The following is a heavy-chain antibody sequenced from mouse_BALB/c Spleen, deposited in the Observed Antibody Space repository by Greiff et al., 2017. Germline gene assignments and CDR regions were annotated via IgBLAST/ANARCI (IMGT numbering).Heavy chain of an antibody. D-gene: IGHD1-1*01. V-gene: IGHV5-6*01. CDR2: ISSGGSYT. J-gene: IGHJ4*01. Sequence: EVKLMESGGDLVKPGWSLKLSCAASGFTFSSYGMSWVRQTPDKRLEWVATISSGGSYTYYPDSVKGRFTISRDNAKNTLYLQMSSLKSEDTAMYYCARHYGSSSGDYAMDYWGQGTSVTVSS. CDR3: ARHYGSSSGDYAMDY. CDR1: GFTFSSYG.